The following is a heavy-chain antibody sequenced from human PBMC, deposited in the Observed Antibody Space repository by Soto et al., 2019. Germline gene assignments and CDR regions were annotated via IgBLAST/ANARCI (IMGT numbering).Heavy chain of an antibody. CDR1: GFTFTSSA. D-gene: IGHD1-20*01. J-gene: IGHJ5*02. CDR3: AAEDLLLTGTTGNWFDP. Sequence: KYTRASVKVSCKASGFTFTSSAMQWVRQARGQRLEWIGWIVVGSGNTNYAQKLQERVTITRDMSTSTAYMELSSLRSEDTAVYYCAAEDLLLTGTTGNWFDPWGQGTLVTVSS. CDR2: IVVGSGNT. V-gene: IGHV1-58*02.